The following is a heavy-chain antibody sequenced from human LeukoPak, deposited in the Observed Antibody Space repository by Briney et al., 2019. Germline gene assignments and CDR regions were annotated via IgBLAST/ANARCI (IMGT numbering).Heavy chain of an antibody. CDR3: ARVQFYGSGSYYYYYYYMDV. CDR2: IYYSGST. V-gene: IGHV4-39*07. D-gene: IGHD3-10*01. Sequence: PSETLSLTCTVSGGSISSSSYYWGWIRQPPGKGLEWIGSIYYSGSTYYNPSLKSRVTISVDTSKNQFSLKLSSVTAADTAVYYCARVQFYGSGSYYYYYYYMDVWGKGTTVTVSS. CDR1: GGSISSSSYY. J-gene: IGHJ6*03.